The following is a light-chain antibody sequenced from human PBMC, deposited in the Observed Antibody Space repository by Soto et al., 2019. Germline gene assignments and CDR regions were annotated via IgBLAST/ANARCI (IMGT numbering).Light chain of an antibody. CDR1: QSISSS. CDR2: DAS. CDR3: QQRSSWIT. Sequence: IVLTQSPTTLSLWPGETAVLSCRASQSISSSLSWYQQRPGHAPRLLIYDASNRAPGIPARFSGSGSGTVFTLTISSLESEDFALYYCQQRSSWITFGQGTRLEIE. J-gene: IGKJ5*01. V-gene: IGKV3-11*01.